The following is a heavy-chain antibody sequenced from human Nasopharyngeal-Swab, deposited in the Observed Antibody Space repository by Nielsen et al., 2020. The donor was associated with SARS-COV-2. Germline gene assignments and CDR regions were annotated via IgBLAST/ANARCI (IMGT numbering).Heavy chain of an antibody. CDR2: ISFDGNTK. J-gene: IGHJ4*02. Sequence: VRQAPGKGLEWVAVISFDGNTKHYADSVEGRFTISRDNSKNTLFLQMSSLRAEDTAVYFCAKEMPGYSGPGRYNCYFDSWVQGAQVTVSS. V-gene: IGHV3-30*18. CDR3: AKEMPGYSGPGRYNCYFDS. D-gene: IGHD3-16*02.